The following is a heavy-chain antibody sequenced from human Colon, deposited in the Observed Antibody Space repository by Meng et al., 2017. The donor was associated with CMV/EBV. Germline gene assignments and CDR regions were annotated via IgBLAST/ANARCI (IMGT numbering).Heavy chain of an antibody. V-gene: IGHV3-23*01. Sequence: GGSLRLSCAASGFTFSNYAMRWVRQALGKGLEWVSSISASGGDMFYADSVRGRFTISRDNAKNSLYLQMNSLRLEDTALYYCAKDLSNYASLPMDFWGQGTPVTVSS. CDR2: ISASGGDM. CDR1: GFTFSNYA. D-gene: IGHD4-11*01. J-gene: IGHJ4*02. CDR3: AKDLSNYASLPMDF.